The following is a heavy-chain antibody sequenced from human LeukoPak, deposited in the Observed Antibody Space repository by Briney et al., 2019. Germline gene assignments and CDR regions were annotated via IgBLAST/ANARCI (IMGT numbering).Heavy chain of an antibody. J-gene: IGHJ6*03. CDR2: FYYSGST. CDR1: GGSISSGGYD. Sequence: SETLSLTCTVSGGSISSGGYDWSWIRQYPGKGLVWIGYFYYSGSTYYNPCLNSRVTLSVDTSKNQFSLKLSSVTAADTAVYYCARVPASYCSGGSCSRTYYYYYMDVWGKGTTVTVSS. CDR3: ARVPASYCSGGSCSRTYYYYYMDV. V-gene: IGHV4-31*03. D-gene: IGHD2-15*01.